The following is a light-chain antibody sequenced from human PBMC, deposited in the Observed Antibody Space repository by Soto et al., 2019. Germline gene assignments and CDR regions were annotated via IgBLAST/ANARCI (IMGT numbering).Light chain of an antibody. Sequence: IVLTQSPGTLSLSPGERVTLSCRASQSVTTRLAWYQHKPGPAPTLLMSGASNRASGVPVRFSGSGSGTDLTLTITRMEPEAFSLYYCQQSGGSPSTVALGTRPESK. V-gene: IGKV3-20*01. CDR3: QQSGGSPST. J-gene: IGKJ5*01. CDR1: QSVTTR. CDR2: GAS.